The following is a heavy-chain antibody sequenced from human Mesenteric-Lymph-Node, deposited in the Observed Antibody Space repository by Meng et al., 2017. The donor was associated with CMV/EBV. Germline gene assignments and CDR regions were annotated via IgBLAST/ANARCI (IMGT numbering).Heavy chain of an antibody. V-gene: IGHV4-59*01. CDR3: ARQGGDANWFDP. D-gene: IGHD3-16*01. Sequence: SETLSLTCTVSGGSNRSYYWSWIRQPPGKELEWIGYIYYTGSTDYNPSLKSRVTVSLDTPNNQFSLKLSSVTAADTAVYYCARQGGDANWFDPWGRGTLVTVSS. CDR1: GGSNRSYY. CDR2: IYYTGST. J-gene: IGHJ5*02.